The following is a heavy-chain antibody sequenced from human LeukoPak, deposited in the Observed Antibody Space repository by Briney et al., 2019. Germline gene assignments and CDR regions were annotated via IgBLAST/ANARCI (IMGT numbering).Heavy chain of an antibody. CDR1: GDSISSSSYY. CDR3: AVDCTNGVCYVDN. Sequence: PSETLSLTCTVSGDSISSSSYYWGWIRQPPGKGLEWIGSIYYSGSTYYNPSLKSRVTISVDTSKNQFSLKLSSVTAADTAVYYCAVDCTNGVCYVDNWGQGTLVTVSS. D-gene: IGHD2-8*01. J-gene: IGHJ4*02. CDR2: IYYSGST. V-gene: IGHV4-39*01.